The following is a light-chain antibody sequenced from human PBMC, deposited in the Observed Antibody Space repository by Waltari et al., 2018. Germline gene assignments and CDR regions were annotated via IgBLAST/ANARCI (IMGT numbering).Light chain of an antibody. J-gene: IGLJ3*02. Sequence: QSVLIQPPSASGIPGQGVTISCSGASSNIGSNTVSWYQQFARAAPQLLIHTDTQRPSGVPDRFSGSKSGTSASLAISGLQSEDEAHYFCASWDDSLSGRVFGGGTKVTVL. V-gene: IGLV1-44*01. CDR1: SSNIGSNT. CDR3: ASWDDSLSGRV. CDR2: TDT.